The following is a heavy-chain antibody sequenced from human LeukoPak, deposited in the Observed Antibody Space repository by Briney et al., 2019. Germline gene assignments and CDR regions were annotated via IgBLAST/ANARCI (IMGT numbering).Heavy chain of an antibody. Sequence: PGGSLRLSCSASGFTFNSYTIHWVRQAPGKGLEWVSLISDNGSNKFYVDSVKGRFSISRDNSKNTLYLQMNSLRAEDTARYYCAKASTRDTGYYFDSWGQGTLVSVSS. CDR1: GFTFNSYT. CDR2: ISDNGSNK. CDR3: AKASTRDTGYYFDS. D-gene: IGHD3-9*01. J-gene: IGHJ4*02. V-gene: IGHV3-30*18.